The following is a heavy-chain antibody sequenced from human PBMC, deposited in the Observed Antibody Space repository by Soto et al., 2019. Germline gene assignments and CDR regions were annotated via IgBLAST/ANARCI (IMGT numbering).Heavy chain of an antibody. CDR1: GFTLNTYA. V-gene: IGHV3-30-3*01. CDR2: ISYDGSNK. D-gene: IGHD4-17*01. CDR3: EVYGDYLYFDY. J-gene: IGHJ4*02. Sequence: HPGGSLRLSCAASGFTLNTYAMHWVRQAPGKGLELVAIISYDGSNKYYAESVKGRFTISRDNSKNTLYLQMNSLRAEDTAVYYCEVYGDYLYFDYWGQGTLVTVSS.